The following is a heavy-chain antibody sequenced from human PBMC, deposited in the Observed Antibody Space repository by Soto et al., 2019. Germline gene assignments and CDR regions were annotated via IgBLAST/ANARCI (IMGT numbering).Heavy chain of an antibody. CDR2: IYYSGST. V-gene: IGHV4-39*01. Sequence: SETLSLTCTVSGGSISSSSYYWGWIRQPPGKGLEWIGSIYYSGSTYYNPSLKSRVTISVDTSKNQFSLKLSSVTAADTAVYYCARPDGYCSGGSCYHWFDPWGQGTLVTVS. CDR1: GGSISSSSYY. CDR3: ARPDGYCSGGSCYHWFDP. J-gene: IGHJ5*02. D-gene: IGHD2-15*01.